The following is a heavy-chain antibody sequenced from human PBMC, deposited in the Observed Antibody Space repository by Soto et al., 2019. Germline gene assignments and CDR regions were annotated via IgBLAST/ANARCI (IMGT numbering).Heavy chain of an antibody. CDR2: IYYSGST. Sequence: QVQLQESGPGLVKPSETLSLTCTVSGGSVSSGSYYWSWIRQPPGKGLEWIGYIYYSGSTNYNPSLQRRVTISVDTSKNQFSLKLSSVTAADTAVYYCARGSTAMGWLSDYWGQGTLVTVSS. V-gene: IGHV4-61*01. J-gene: IGHJ4*02. CDR1: GGSVSSGSYY. D-gene: IGHD5-18*01. CDR3: ARGSTAMGWLSDY.